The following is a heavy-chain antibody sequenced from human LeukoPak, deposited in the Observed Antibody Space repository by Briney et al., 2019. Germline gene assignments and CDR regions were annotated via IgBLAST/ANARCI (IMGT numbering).Heavy chain of an antibody. D-gene: IGHD3-16*01. CDR2: ISGSGGST. Sequence: GGSLSLSCAASGFTFSSYAMSWVRQAPGKGLEWVSAISGSGGSTYYADSVKGRFTISRDNSRDTLYLQMNSLRAEDTAVYYCAKGYYDYVWGSYYFDYWGQGTLVTVSS. CDR1: GFTFSSYA. J-gene: IGHJ4*02. V-gene: IGHV3-23*01. CDR3: AKGYYDYVWGSYYFDY.